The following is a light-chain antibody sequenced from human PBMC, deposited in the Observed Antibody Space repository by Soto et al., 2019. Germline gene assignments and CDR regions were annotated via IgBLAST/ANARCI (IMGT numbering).Light chain of an antibody. J-gene: IGKJ5*01. CDR3: QQRSSWPIT. CDR2: DAS. V-gene: IGKV3-11*01. CDR1: QSVTSY. Sequence: IVVTQSPSTRSLSPGERATLSCRASQSVTSYLAWYQQRPGQAPRLLINDASRRATGIPDRFSGSGSGADFTLTISSLEPEDFAVYYCQQRSSWPITFGQGTLVEIK.